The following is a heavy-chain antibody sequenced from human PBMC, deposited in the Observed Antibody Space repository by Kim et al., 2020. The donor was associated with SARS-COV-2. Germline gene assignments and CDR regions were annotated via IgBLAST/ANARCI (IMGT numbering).Heavy chain of an antibody. J-gene: IGHJ5*02. D-gene: IGHD5-18*01. V-gene: IGHV3-30*07. Sequence: NKQSASSVKGRYTISRDISKNTLYLQMNSLSAEDTAMYYCTRDQVDGYWSWGQGTLVTVSS. CDR3: TRDQVDGYWS. CDR2: NK.